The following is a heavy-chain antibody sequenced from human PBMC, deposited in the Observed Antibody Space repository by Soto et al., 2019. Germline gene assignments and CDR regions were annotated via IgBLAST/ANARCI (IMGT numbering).Heavy chain of an antibody. CDR2: IHSGGST. D-gene: IGHD6-13*01. J-gene: IGHJ4*02. CDR3: ARDGYSSSWSIS. V-gene: IGHV3-66*01. Sequence: EVQLVESGGGLVQPGGSLRLSCAASGITVSTNYMSWVRQAPGRGLEWVSVIHSGGSTYYADSVKGSFTVSRDNSKNTLHLQMNSLRGEDTAVYFCARDGYSSSWSISWGQGNLVTVSS. CDR1: GITVSTNY.